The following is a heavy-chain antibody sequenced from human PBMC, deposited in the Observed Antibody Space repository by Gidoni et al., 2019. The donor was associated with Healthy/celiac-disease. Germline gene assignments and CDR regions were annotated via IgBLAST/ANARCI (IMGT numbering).Heavy chain of an antibody. CDR1: GGSISSSSYY. CDR2: IYYSGST. CDR3: ARTANREFIAVAGTAPLYYYGMDV. Sequence: QLQLQESGPGLVKPSETLSLTCTVSGGSISSSSYYWGWIRQPPGKGLGWIGSIYYSGSTYYNPSLKSRVTISVDTSKNQFSLKLSSVTAADTAVYYCARTANREFIAVAGTAPLYYYGMDVWGQGTTVTVSS. J-gene: IGHJ6*02. V-gene: IGHV4-39*07. D-gene: IGHD6-19*01.